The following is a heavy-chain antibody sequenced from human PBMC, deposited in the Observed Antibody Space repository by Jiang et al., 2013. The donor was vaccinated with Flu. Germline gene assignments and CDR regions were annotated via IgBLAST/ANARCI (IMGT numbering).Heavy chain of an antibody. V-gene: IGHV7-4-1*02. J-gene: IGHJ4*02. CDR3: ARRRGGPTSPYIDF. CDR1: GYTFTSYA. D-gene: IGHD3-16*01. CDR2: IAADTGNP. Sequence: QSGSELKEPGASVKVSCKASGYTFTSYAMNWVRQAPGQGLEWMGWIAADTGNPAYAQGFTGRFRFSVDTSVTTAYLQISSLKAEDTAVYYCARRRGGPTSPYIDFWGQGTLVTVSS.